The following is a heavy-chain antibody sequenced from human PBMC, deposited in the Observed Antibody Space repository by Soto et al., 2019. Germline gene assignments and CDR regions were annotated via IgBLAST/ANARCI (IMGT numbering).Heavy chain of an antibody. V-gene: IGHV1-2*04. CDR3: ARSSSSSSNWFDP. Sequence: QVQLVQSGAEVKKPGASVKVSCKASGYTFTGYYMHSVRQAPGQGLEWMGWINPNSGGTNYAQKFQGWATMTRDTSMSTAYMELSRLRSDDTAVYYCARSSSSSSNWFDPWGQGTLVTVSS. CDR1: GYTFTGYY. CDR2: INPNSGGT. D-gene: IGHD6-13*01. J-gene: IGHJ5*02.